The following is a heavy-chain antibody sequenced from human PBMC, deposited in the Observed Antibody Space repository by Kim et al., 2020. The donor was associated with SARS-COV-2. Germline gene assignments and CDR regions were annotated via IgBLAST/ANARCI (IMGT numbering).Heavy chain of an antibody. D-gene: IGHD6-19*01. V-gene: IGHV3-23*01. CDR3: AKTLRSGRDY. J-gene: IGHJ4*02. CDR2: SK. Sequence: SKYYADSVKGRFTISRDNSKNTLYLQMNSLRAEDTAVYYCAKTLRSGRDYWGQGTLVTVSS.